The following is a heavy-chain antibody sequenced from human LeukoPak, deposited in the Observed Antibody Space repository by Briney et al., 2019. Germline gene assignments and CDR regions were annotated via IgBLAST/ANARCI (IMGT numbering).Heavy chain of an antibody. D-gene: IGHD3-3*01. Sequence: GGSLRLSCAASGFTFSSYGMHWVRQAPGKGLEWVAVIWYDGSNKYYADSVKGRFTISRDNSKNTLYLQMNSLRAEDTAVYYCARVGLRFLALYNWFDPWGQGTLVTVSS. V-gene: IGHV3-33*01. CDR3: ARVGLRFLALYNWFDP. CDR2: IWYDGSNK. J-gene: IGHJ5*02. CDR1: GFTFSSYG.